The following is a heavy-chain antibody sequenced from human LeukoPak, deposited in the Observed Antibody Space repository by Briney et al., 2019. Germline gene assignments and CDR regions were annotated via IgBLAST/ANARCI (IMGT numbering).Heavy chain of an antibody. CDR2: IYYSGST. V-gene: IGHV4-39*01. CDR3: ARQPGGGFDY. D-gene: IGHD3-16*01. Sequence: SETLSLTCTVSGGSISSSSYYWGWIRQPPGKGLEWIGSIYYSGSTYYNPSLKSRVTISVDTSKNQFSLKLSSVTAADTAVCYCARQPGGGFDYWGQGTLVAVSS. CDR1: GGSISSSSYY. J-gene: IGHJ4*02.